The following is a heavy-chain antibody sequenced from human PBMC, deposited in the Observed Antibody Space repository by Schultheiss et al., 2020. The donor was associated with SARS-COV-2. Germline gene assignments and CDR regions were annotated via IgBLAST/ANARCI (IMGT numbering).Heavy chain of an antibody. J-gene: IGHJ4*02. Sequence: SVKVSCKASGGTFSSYAISWVRQAPGQGLEWMGWISAYNGNTNYAQKFQGRVTITADESTSTAYMELSSLRSEDTAVYYCARSPVGMATIYWGQGTLVTVSS. D-gene: IGHD5-24*01. CDR1: GGTFSSYA. CDR2: ISAYNGNT. V-gene: IGHV1-69*13. CDR3: ARSPVGMATIY.